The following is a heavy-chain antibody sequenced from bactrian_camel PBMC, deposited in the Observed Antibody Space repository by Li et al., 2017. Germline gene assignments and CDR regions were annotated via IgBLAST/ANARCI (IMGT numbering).Heavy chain of an antibody. CDR3: AADSRLWLCAGSPLDSSRYDH. J-gene: IGHJ4*01. D-gene: IGHD1*01. Sequence: DVQLVESGGAAVQNGGSLTLSCASSGYIANTGCMGWFRQNPGKEREGIAVVYGGGGFPLYADSVKGRFTITQDNAENTVYLQMNNLKPEDTSMYYCAADSRLWLCAGSPLDSSRYDHWGQGTQVTVS. CDR2: VYGGGGFP. V-gene: IGHV3S40*01. CDR1: GYIANTGC.